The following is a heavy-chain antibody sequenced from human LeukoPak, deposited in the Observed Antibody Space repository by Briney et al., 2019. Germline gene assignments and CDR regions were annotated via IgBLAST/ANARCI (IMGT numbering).Heavy chain of an antibody. J-gene: IGHJ4*02. CDR3: AKVGRDGYTGFIADY. CDR1: GFTFSSYA. V-gene: IGHV3-23*01. CDR2: ISGSGGST. D-gene: IGHD5-24*01. Sequence: GGSLRLSCAASGFTFSSYAMSCVRQAPGKGLEWGSAISGSGGSTYYADSVKGRFTISRDNSKNTLYLQMNSLRAEDTAVYYCAKVGRDGYTGFIADYWGQGTLVTVSS.